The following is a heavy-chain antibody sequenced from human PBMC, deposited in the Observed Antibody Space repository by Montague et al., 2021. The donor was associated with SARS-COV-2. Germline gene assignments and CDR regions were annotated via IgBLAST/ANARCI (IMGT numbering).Heavy chain of an antibody. J-gene: IGHJ6*02. CDR2: IYTDGRT. Sequence: SLRLSCAASGFIVSDRYMAWVRQAPGKGLEWVSTIYTDGRTYYAASVKGRFTISRDNSKNTLYLQMNSQRVEDTAVYYCAGATSYLYGLDVWGQGTTVIVSS. CDR1: GFIVSDRY. CDR3: AGATSYLYGLDV. V-gene: IGHV3-53*01. D-gene: IGHD3-16*02.